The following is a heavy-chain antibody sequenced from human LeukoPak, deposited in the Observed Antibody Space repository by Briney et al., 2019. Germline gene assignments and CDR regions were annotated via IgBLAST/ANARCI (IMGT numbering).Heavy chain of an antibody. Sequence: PSETLSLTCAVYGGSFSGYYWSWIRQPPGKGLEWIGEINHSGSTNYSPSLKSRVTISVDTSKNQFSLKLSSVTAADTAVYYCARGWDYEPPFDYWDQGTLVTVSS. D-gene: IGHD1-7*01. CDR3: ARGWDYEPPFDY. V-gene: IGHV4-34*01. CDR2: INHSGST. J-gene: IGHJ4*02. CDR1: GGSFSGYY.